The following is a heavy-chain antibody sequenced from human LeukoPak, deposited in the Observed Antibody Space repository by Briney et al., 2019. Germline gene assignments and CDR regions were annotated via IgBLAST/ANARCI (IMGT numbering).Heavy chain of an antibody. V-gene: IGHV1-69*13. CDR2: IIPIFGTA. Sequence: GASVKVSCKASGGTFSSYAISWVRQAPGQGLEWMGGIIPIFGTANYAQKFQGRVTITADESTSTAYMELRSLRSDDTAVYYCARADIAAAGSRAFQHWGQGTLVTVSS. CDR1: GGTFSSYA. D-gene: IGHD6-13*01. J-gene: IGHJ1*01. CDR3: ARADIAAAGSRAFQH.